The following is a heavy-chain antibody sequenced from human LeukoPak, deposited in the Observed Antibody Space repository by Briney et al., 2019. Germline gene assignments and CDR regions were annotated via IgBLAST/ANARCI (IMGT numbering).Heavy chain of an antibody. J-gene: IGHJ4*02. CDR1: GYTFSDYT. CDR2: ISSGGSVM. Sequence: GGSLRLSCGASGYTFSDYTMNWVRQAPGKGPEWISYISSGGSVMHYADSVKGRFTISRDNSKNTLFMQMNSLRAEDTAVYYCAKRYCSGGTCYPLDYWGQGTLVTVSS. D-gene: IGHD2-15*01. CDR3: AKRYCSGGTCYPLDY. V-gene: IGHV3-48*01.